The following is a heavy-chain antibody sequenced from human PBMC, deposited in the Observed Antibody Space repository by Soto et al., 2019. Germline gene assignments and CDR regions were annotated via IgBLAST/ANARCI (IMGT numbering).Heavy chain of an antibody. V-gene: IGHV3-21*01. J-gene: IGHJ4*02. CDR3: ARERRICSGGSCYSRYDY. CDR2: ISTSRTYI. CDR1: GFTFRSYS. Sequence: GGSLRLSCAASGFTFRSYSMNWVRQAPGEGLEWVSSISTSRTYIYYADSVKGRFTISRDNAKNSLYLQMNSLRAEDTAVYYCARERRICSGGSCYSRYDYWGQGTLVTVSS. D-gene: IGHD2-15*01.